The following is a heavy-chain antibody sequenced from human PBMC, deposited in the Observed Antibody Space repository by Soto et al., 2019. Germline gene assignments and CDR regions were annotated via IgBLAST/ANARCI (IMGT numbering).Heavy chain of an antibody. Sequence: QVQLVQSGAEVKKPGSSVTVSCKASGGTFSSYTISWVRQAPGQGLEWMGGIIPIFGTANYAQKFQGRVTITADESTSTAYMELSSLRSKDTAVYYCARGNHRWLQWWYFDLWGRGTLVTVSS. CDR3: ARGNHRWLQWWYFDL. V-gene: IGHV1-69*12. CDR1: GGTFSSYT. CDR2: IIPIFGTA. J-gene: IGHJ2*01. D-gene: IGHD5-12*01.